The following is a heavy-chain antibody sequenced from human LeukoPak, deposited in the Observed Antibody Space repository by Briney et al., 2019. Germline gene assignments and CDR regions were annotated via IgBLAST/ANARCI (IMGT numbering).Heavy chain of an antibody. V-gene: IGHV3-30*18. J-gene: IGHJ4*02. D-gene: IGHD5-18*01. CDR1: GFTFSSYG. CDR3: AKVGTQYSYGSLPEL. CDR2: ISYDGSNK. Sequence: GGSLRLSCAASGFTFSSYGMHWVRQAPGKGLEWVAVISYDGSNKYYADSVKGRFTISRDNSKNTLYLQMNSLRAEDTAVYYCAKVGTQYSYGSLPELWGQGTLVTVSS.